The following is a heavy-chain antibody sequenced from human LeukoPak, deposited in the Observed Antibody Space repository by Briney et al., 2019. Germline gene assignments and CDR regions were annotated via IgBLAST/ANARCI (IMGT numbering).Heavy chain of an antibody. Sequence: SETLSLTCAVYGGSFSGYYWSWIRQPPGKGLEWIGEINHSGSTYYNPSLKSRVTISVDTSKNQFSLKLSSVTAADTAVYYCALYSGYDYSPPDYWGQGTLVTVSS. CDR2: INHSGST. D-gene: IGHD5-12*01. V-gene: IGHV4-34*01. CDR3: ALYSGYDYSPPDY. CDR1: GGSFSGYY. J-gene: IGHJ4*02.